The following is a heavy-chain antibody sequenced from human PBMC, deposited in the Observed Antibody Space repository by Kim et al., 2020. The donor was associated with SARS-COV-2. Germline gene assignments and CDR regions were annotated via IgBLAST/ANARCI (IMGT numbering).Heavy chain of an antibody. CDR2: IYYSGST. Sequence: SETLSLTCTVSGGSISSYYWSWIRQPPGKGLEWIGYIYYSGSTNYNPSLKSRVTISVDTSKNQFSLKLSSVTAADTAVYYCARRVSGSMTVFDYWGQGTLVTVSS. V-gene: IGHV4-59*13. J-gene: IGHJ4*02. D-gene: IGHD4-4*01. CDR3: ARRVSGSMTVFDY. CDR1: GGSISSYY.